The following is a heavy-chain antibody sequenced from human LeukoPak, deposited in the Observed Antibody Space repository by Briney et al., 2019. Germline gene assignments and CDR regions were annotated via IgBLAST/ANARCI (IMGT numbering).Heavy chain of an antibody. CDR1: GFTFSSYG. V-gene: IGHV3-48*04. J-gene: IGHJ6*04. CDR2: ISSSGSTI. CDR3: AELGITMSGGV. Sequence: PGGSLRLSCAASGFTFSSYGMSWVRQAPGKGLEWVSYISSSGSTIYYADSVKGRFTISRDNAKNSLYLQMNSLRAEETAVYYCAELGITMSGGVWGKGTTVTISS. D-gene: IGHD3-10*02.